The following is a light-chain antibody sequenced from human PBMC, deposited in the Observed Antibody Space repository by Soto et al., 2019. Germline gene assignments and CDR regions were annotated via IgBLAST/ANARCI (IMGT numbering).Light chain of an antibody. V-gene: IGKV3-20*01. CDR3: QQYGTSPMYT. CDR1: QIVSTTY. CDR2: GSS. J-gene: IGKJ2*01. Sequence: EIVLTQSPGTLSLSPGERATLSCRASQIVSTTYLAWYQQKPGQAPRLLIYGSSSRAPGIPDRLSGSGSGTDFTLTINRLEPEDFAVYYCQQYGTSPMYTFGQGTKLEI.